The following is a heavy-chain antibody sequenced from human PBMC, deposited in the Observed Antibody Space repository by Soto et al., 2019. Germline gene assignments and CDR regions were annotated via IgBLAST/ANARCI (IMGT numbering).Heavy chain of an antibody. CDR2: TSYDGSNK. CDR3: ARWGTTGGLDV. V-gene: IGHV3-33*05. J-gene: IGHJ1*01. Sequence: QVQLVESGGGVVQPGTSRRLSCVGSGFTFRSYVIHWVRQASGKGLEWVALTSYDGSNKDYGDSVKGRFTISRDNSRNTVDLQMDSLRRVDTALYYCARWGTTGGLDVWGQGTLVSVSS. D-gene: IGHD3-16*01. CDR1: GFTFRSYV.